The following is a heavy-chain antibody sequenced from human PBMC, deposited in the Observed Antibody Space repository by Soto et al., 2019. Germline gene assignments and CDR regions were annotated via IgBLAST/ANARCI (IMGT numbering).Heavy chain of an antibody. J-gene: IGHJ6*02. V-gene: IGHV6-1*01. Sequence: PSQTLSLTCAISGDRVSSNSASWNLIRQSPSRGLEWLGRTYYRSKWYNDYAVSVKSRITINPDTSKNQFSLQLNSVTPEDTAVYYCARAGDYDSWSGYASQYYYYGMDVWGQGTTVTVSS. CDR1: GDRVSSNSAS. CDR3: ARAGDYDSWSGYASQYYYYGMDV. D-gene: IGHD3-3*01. CDR2: TYYRSKWYN.